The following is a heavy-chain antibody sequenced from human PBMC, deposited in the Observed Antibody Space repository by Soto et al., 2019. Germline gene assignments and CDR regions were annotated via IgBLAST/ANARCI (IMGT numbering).Heavy chain of an antibody. CDR1: GYTFTGYY. CDR3: ARDLYSGSYSGYYHYGMDV. CDR2: INPNSGGT. D-gene: IGHD1-26*01. J-gene: IGHJ6*02. Sequence: ASVKVSCKASGYTFTGYYMHWVRQAPGQGLEWMGWINPNSGGTNYAQKFQGWVTMTRDTSISTAYMELSRLRSDDTAVYYCARDLYSGSYSGYYHYGMDVWGQGTTVTVSS. V-gene: IGHV1-2*04.